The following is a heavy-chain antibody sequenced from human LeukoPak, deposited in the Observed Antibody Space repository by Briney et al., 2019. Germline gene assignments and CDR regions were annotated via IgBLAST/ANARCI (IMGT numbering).Heavy chain of an antibody. CDR2: INHSGSS. Sequence: SETLSLTCAVYGGSFSGYYWTWIRQTPGKGLEWIGEINHSGSSNYNPSLKSRFTVSVDTSKNQFSLKSRSVTAADTGVYYCARQGQRRNPWYYFDYWGQGALVTVSS. V-gene: IGHV4-34*01. CDR3: ARQGQRRNPWYYFDY. J-gene: IGHJ4*02. CDR1: GGSFSGYY. D-gene: IGHD1-1*01.